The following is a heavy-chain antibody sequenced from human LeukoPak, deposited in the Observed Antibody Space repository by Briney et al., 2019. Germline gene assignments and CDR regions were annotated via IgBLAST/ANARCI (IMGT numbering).Heavy chain of an antibody. CDR2: IKSKTDGGTT. CDR3: TTVGYCSGGSCYWDYYYGMDV. CDR1: GFTFSNAW. D-gene: IGHD2-15*01. V-gene: IGHV3-15*01. J-gene: IGHJ6*02. Sequence: GGSLRLSCAASGFTFSNAWMSWVRQAPGKGLEWVGRIKSKTDGGTTDYAAPVKGRYTISRDDSKNTLYLQMNSLKTEDTAVYYCTTVGYCSGGSCYWDYYYGMDVWGQGTTVTVSS.